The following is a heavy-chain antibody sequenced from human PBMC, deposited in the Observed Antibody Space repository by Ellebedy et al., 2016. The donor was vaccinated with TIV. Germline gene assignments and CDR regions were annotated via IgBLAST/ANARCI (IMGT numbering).Heavy chain of an antibody. CDR1: GFNFRSYW. CDR3: ARRASYGDYAVQVNPWFDP. J-gene: IGHJ5*02. Sequence: GESLKISCAASGFNFRSYWMAWVRQAPGQGLEWVAKIRQEGDEIYYVESVKGRFTIYRDNAKNSLFLQMNSLRVEDTALYYCARRASYGDYAVQVNPWFDPWGQGTLVTVSS. D-gene: IGHD4-17*01. CDR2: IRQEGDEI. V-gene: IGHV3-7*01.